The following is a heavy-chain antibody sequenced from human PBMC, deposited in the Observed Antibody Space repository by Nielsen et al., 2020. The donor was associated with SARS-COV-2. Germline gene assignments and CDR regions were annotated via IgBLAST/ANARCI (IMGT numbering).Heavy chain of an antibody. CDR2: INNDGSIT. J-gene: IGHJ4*02. V-gene: IGHV3-74*01. CDR3: ACRRDGYNYDTF. Sequence: EGSLRLSCAASGFAFSTYWMHWVRQAPGKGLVWVARINNDGSITNYADSVTGRFTISRDNAGNTLYLQMDSLGAEDTAVYYCACRRDGYNYDTFWGQGTLVTVSS. D-gene: IGHD5-24*01. CDR1: GFAFSTYW.